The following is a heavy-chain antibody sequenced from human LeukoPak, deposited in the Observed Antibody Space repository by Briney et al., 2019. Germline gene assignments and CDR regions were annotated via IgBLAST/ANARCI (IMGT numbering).Heavy chain of an antibody. Sequence: SETLSLTCTVSGGSFSSYYWSWIRQPPGKGLEWIGFMYYTGSTNYNPSLKSRVTISVNTSKSQFSLKLSSVTAADTAVYYCARHLTIVGAAYFDYWGQGTLVTVSS. CDR2: MYYTGST. V-gene: IGHV4-59*08. CDR3: ARHLTIVGAAYFDY. CDR1: GGSFSSYY. D-gene: IGHD1-26*01. J-gene: IGHJ4*02.